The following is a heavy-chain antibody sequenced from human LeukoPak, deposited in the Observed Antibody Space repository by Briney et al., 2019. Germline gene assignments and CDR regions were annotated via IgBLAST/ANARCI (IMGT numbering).Heavy chain of an antibody. V-gene: IGHV3-30*04. CDR3: ASLGMVYNILTGYRRPQTNDY. CDR1: GFTFKRYA. Sequence: GGSLRLPCAASGFTFKRYAMHWVRQAPGKGLEWVAVISFDGSNKYYADSVKGRFSISRDNSKNTLYLQMNSLRAEDTAVYYCASLGMVYNILTGYRRPQTNDYWGQGTLVTVSS. D-gene: IGHD3-9*01. J-gene: IGHJ4*02. CDR2: ISFDGSNK.